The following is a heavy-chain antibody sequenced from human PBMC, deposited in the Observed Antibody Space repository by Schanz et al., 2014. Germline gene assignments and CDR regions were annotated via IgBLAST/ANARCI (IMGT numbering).Heavy chain of an antibody. Sequence: VQLVESGGGLIHPGGSLRLSCAASGFTYSDHHMSWIRQAPGKGLELVSYISTSTNTIYYTDSVKGRFTISRDNAKTSLYLQMNSLTADETAVYYCVKEGTVVSGSPRDYWGQGALVTVSS. D-gene: IGHD3-10*01. CDR2: ISTSTNTI. CDR1: GFTYSDHH. V-gene: IGHV3-11*01. CDR3: VKEGTVVSGSPRDY. J-gene: IGHJ4*02.